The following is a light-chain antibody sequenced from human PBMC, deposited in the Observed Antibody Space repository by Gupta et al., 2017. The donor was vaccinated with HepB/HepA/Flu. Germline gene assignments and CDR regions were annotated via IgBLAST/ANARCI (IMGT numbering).Light chain of an antibody. CDR1: QIINNN. CDR2: GAS. V-gene: IGKV3-15*01. J-gene: IGKJ4*01. Sequence: EIVPTQSPAPLSVSPGERSTISCRASQIINNNFLAWYQQKSGQAPRLLIYGASTRATDIPARCSGSGSGTEFTLTISSLQSEDFAVYYCQQYTNWPLTFGGGTTVDIK. CDR3: QQYTNWPLT.